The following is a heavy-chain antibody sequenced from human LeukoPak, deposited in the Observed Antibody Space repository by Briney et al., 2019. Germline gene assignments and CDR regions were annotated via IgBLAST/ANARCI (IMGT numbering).Heavy chain of an antibody. V-gene: IGHV4-59*01. J-gene: IGHJ4*02. CDR3: ARAREYSYGYALDY. Sequence: NPSETLSLTCTVSGGSISSYYWSWIRQPPGKGLEWIGYIYYSGSTNYNPSLKSRATISVDTSKNQFSLKLSSVTAADTAVYYCARAREYSYGYALDYWGQGTLVTVSS. CDR2: IYYSGST. CDR1: GGSISSYY. D-gene: IGHD5-18*01.